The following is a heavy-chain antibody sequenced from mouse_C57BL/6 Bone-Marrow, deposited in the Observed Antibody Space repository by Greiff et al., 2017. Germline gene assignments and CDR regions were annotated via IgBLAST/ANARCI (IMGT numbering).Heavy chain of an antibody. CDR1: GYTFPSYW. D-gene: IGHD2-4*01. CDR3: ARGGAIYYDYDVLLAMDY. CDR2: IYPGSGST. J-gene: IGHJ4*01. V-gene: IGHV1-55*01. Sequence: QVQLQQPGAELVKPGASVKMSCKASGYTFPSYWITWVKQRPGQGLEWIGDIYPGSGSTNYNEKFKSKATLTVDTSSSTAYMQLSSLTSEDAAVYYGARGGAIYYDYDVLLAMDYWGHGTSVTVSS.